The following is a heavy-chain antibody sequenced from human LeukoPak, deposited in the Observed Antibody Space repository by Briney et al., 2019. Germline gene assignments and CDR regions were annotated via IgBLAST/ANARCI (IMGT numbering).Heavy chain of an antibody. V-gene: IGHV3-30-3*01. Sequence: GGSLRLSCAASGFTFSSYAMHWVRQAPGKGLEWVAVISYDGSNKYYADSVKGRFTISRDYSKKTLYLQMNSLRAEDTAVYYCAKGKVNHDGALDPWGQGTLVTVSS. CDR2: ISYDGSNK. J-gene: IGHJ3*01. D-gene: IGHD2-21*01. CDR3: AKGKVNHDGALDP. CDR1: GFTFSSYA.